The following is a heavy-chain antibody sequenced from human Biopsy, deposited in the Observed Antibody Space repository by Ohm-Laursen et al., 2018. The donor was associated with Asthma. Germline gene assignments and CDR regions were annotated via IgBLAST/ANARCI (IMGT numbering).Heavy chain of an antibody. J-gene: IGHJ3*02. CDR1: GYTFINYA. CDR2: INAGNGNT. CDR3: ARTYYDVFAI. D-gene: IGHD3-10*01. Sequence: SVKVSCKASGYTFINYAIHWVRQAPGQRLEWMGWINAGNGNTKYSQKFQGRVTITRDTSASTAYMDLSSPRSEDTAVYYCARTYYDVFAIWGQGTMVTVSS. V-gene: IGHV1-3*01.